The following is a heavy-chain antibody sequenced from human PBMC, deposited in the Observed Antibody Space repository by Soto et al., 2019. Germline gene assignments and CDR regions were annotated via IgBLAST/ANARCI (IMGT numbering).Heavy chain of an antibody. D-gene: IGHD2-2*01. J-gene: IGHJ3*02. CDR3: ARVEKGMTEIVLVASTFEI. Sequence: GGSLRLSCAPSGFTFSSSWMDWARIAPGPRLVWVSRINSDGSSTSYEDSVKGRFTISRDNAKNTLYLQMNRLRAEDTDVNSCARVEKGMTEIVLVASTFEIRGERTRV. V-gene: IGHV3-74*01. CDR1: GFTFSSSW. CDR2: INSDGSST.